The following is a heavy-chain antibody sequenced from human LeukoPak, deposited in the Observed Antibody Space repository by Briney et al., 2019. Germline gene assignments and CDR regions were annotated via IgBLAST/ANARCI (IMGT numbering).Heavy chain of an antibody. CDR3: ARYSDGYNYREIDY. D-gene: IGHD5-24*01. CDR1: GYTFTSYG. Sequence: ASVKVSCKASGYTFTSYGISWVRQAPGQGLEWMGWISGYTGNTNYAQKLQCRATMTTDTSTSTAYMELRSLRSDDSAVYYCARYSDGYNYREIDYWGQGTLVTVSS. V-gene: IGHV1-18*01. J-gene: IGHJ4*02. CDR2: ISGYTGNT.